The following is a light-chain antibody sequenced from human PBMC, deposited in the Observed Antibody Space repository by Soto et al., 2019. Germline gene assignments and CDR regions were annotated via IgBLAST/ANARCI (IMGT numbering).Light chain of an antibody. J-gene: IGKJ1*01. CDR3: QQYDNLLLT. Sequence: DIQMTQSPSSLSASVGDRVTITCRASQSISSYLNWYQQKPGKAPKLLIYAASSLQSGVPSRFSGSGSGTDFTFTISSLQPEDIATYYCQQYDNLLLTFGQGTKVDIK. CDR2: AAS. V-gene: IGKV1-33*01. CDR1: QSISSY.